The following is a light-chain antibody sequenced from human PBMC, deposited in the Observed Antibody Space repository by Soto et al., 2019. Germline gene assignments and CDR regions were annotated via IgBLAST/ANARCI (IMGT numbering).Light chain of an antibody. J-gene: IGKJ5*01. CDR1: QSVSSH. V-gene: IGKV3-11*01. CDR2: DAS. Sequence: ELVLTQSPATLSLSPGARATLSCRASQSVSSHLAWFQQRPGQAPRLLIYDASNRATGIPARFSGRGSGTDFTLTISSLEPEDFAVYYCQQRSNWPPITFGQGTRLEIK. CDR3: QQRSNWPPIT.